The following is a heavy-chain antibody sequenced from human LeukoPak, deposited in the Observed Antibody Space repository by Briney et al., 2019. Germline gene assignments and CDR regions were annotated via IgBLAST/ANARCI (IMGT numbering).Heavy chain of an antibody. CDR2: IKQDGSEK. J-gene: IGHJ6*02. Sequence: QSGGSLRLSCAASGFTFSSYWMSWVRQAPGKGLEWVAKIKQDGSEKYYVDSVKGRFTISRDNAKNSLYLQMNSLRAEDTAVYYCARDLDASSSWYSGFDYYYYGMDVWGQGTTVTVSS. CDR3: ARDLDASSSWYSGFDYYYYGMDV. D-gene: IGHD6-13*01. V-gene: IGHV3-7*01. CDR1: GFTFSSYW.